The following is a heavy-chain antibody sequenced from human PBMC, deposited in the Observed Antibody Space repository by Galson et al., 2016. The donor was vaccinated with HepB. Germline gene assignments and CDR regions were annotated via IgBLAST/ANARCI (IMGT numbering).Heavy chain of an antibody. CDR1: SASVNSYY. CDR3: ARGLKHRGWAFDF. D-gene: IGHD3-10*01. Sequence: ETLSLTCTVSSASVNSYYWSWIRQPPGKGLEWIGYFYNGGSTNYNPSFKSRVTMSFDTAKNQLSLRLTSVTAADTAVYYCARGLKHRGWAFDFWGQGTLVTVSS. J-gene: IGHJ4*02. CDR2: FYNGGST. V-gene: IGHV4-59*02.